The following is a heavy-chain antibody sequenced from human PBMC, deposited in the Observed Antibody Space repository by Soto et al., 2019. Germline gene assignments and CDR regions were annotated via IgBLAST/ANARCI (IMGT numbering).Heavy chain of an antibody. V-gene: IGHV1-69*12. D-gene: IGHD6-13*01. Sequence: QVQLVQSGAEVKKPGSLVKVSCKASGDTFSRYSIIWVRQAPGQGLEWMGGVFAGFGTGTYAQKFHGRVLIIADESTTTAYMELTSLPYEDTAVYYCAVGASAAAAWYSHGMDVWGQGTTVTVSS. CDR1: GDTFSRYS. J-gene: IGHJ6*02. CDR3: AVGASAAAAWYSHGMDV. CDR2: VFAGFGTG.